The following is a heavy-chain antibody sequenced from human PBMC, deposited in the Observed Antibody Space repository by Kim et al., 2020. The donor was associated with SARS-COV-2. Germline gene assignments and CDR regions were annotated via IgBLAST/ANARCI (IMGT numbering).Heavy chain of an antibody. CDR2: IKSKTDGGTT. V-gene: IGHV3-15*01. CDR1: GFTFSNAW. Sequence: GGSLRLSCAASGFTFSNAWMSWVRQAPGKGLEWVGRIKSKTDGGTTDYAAPVKGRFTISRDDSKNTLYLQMNSLKTEDTAVYYCTTEGSGWPRPVDYWGQGTLVTVSS. D-gene: IGHD6-19*01. J-gene: IGHJ4*02. CDR3: TTEGSGWPRPVDY.